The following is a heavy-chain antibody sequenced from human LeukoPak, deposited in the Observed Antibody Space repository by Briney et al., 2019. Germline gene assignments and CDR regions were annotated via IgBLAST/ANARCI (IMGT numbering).Heavy chain of an antibody. Sequence: QTGGSLRLSCAASGFTFSRYSMHWVRQAPGKGLEWVTIISSDGGKIYYADSLQGRFTISRDNSKNTLYLQMNSLRAEDTAVYYCAKDRDEGWLYYYYYGMDVRGKGTTVTVSS. CDR1: GFTFSRYS. D-gene: IGHD6-19*01. CDR2: ISSDGGKI. V-gene: IGHV3-30*04. J-gene: IGHJ6*04. CDR3: AKDRDEGWLYYYYYGMDV.